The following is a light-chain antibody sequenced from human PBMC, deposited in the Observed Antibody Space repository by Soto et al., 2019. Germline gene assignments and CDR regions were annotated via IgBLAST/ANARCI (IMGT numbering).Light chain of an antibody. CDR3: SSYTSISSWV. CDR1: SSDVGGYDY. CDR2: EVN. Sequence: QSALTQPASVSGSPGRSITISATGSSSDVGGYDYVSGYQQHPGKAPKLMIYEVNNRPSGVSNRFSGSKSGNTASLTISGLQAEDDADYYCSSYTSISSWVFGGGTQLTVL. V-gene: IGLV2-14*01. J-gene: IGLJ3*02.